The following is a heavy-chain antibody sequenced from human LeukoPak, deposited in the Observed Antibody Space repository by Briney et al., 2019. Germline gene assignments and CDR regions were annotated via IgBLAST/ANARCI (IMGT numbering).Heavy chain of an antibody. CDR2: IHYSGRT. D-gene: IGHD3-22*01. CDR1: GGSIRGGDYY. J-gene: IGHJ3*02. Sequence: SPETLSLTCTVSGGSIRGGDYYCTWIRQPPGKGLEWIVYIHYSGRTYYNPSLKSRVTISVDTSKNQFSLKLSSVTPTDTAMYICARYGGARYYDRSGSMGGAFDIWGQGTTVTVSS. V-gene: IGHV4-30-4*01. CDR3: ARYGGARYYDRSGSMGGAFDI.